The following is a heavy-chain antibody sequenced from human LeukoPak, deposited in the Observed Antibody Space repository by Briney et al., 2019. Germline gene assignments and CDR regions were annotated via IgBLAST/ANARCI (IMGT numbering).Heavy chain of an antibody. CDR2: IYYSGST. J-gene: IGHJ4*02. D-gene: IGHD3-9*01. Sequence: SETLPLTCTVSGGSISSYYWSWIRQPPGKGLEWIGYIYYSGSTNYNPSLESRVTISVDTSKNQFSLKLSSVTAADTALYYCARAQYYRILTGYAIGYFDNWGQGTLVTVSS. CDR3: ARAQYYRILTGYAIGYFDN. V-gene: IGHV4-59*01. CDR1: GGSISSYY.